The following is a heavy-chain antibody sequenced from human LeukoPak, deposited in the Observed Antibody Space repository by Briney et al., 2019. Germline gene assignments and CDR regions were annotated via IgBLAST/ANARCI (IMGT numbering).Heavy chain of an antibody. Sequence: SETLSLTCTVSGGSISSGTFFWAWIRQPPGKGLEWIGSIHHVGSTYYNPSLRSRVTMSLDTSKHQFSLKLSSVTAADTAVYYCARDEQVYDYVWGSYRELVAFDIWGQGTMVTVSS. D-gene: IGHD3-16*01. CDR1: GGSISSGTFF. CDR3: ARDEQVYDYVWGSYRELVAFDI. V-gene: IGHV4-39*02. J-gene: IGHJ3*02. CDR2: IHHVGST.